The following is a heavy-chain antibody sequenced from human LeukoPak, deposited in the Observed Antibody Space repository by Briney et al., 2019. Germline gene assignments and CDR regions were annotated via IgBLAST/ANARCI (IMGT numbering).Heavy chain of an antibody. V-gene: IGHV1-2*02. CDR1: GYTFTGYY. J-gene: IGHJ6*02. CDR3: ARAYQLLSYYYYGMDV. D-gene: IGHD2-2*01. Sequence: GASVKVSCKASGYTFTGYYMHWVRQAPGQGLAWMGWINPNSGGTNYAQKFRGRVTMTRDTSISTAYMELSRLRSDDTAVYYCARAYQLLSYYYYGMDVWGQGTTVTVSS. CDR2: INPNSGGT.